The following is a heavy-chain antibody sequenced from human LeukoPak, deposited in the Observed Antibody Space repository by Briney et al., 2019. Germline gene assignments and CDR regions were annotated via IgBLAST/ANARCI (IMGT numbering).Heavy chain of an antibody. CDR1: GYTFTGYY. D-gene: IGHD3-10*01. J-gene: IGHJ4*02. V-gene: IGHV1-69*05. Sequence: SVKVSCKASGYTFTGYYMHWVRQAPGQGLEWMGGIIPIFGTANYAQKFQGRVTITTDESTSTAYMELSSLRSEDTAVYYCARDEPWGSGSYPYWGQGTLVTVSP. CDR3: ARDEPWGSGSYPY. CDR2: IIPIFGTA.